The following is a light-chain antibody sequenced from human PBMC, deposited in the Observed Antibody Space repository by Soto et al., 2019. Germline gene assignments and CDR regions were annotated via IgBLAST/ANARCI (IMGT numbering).Light chain of an antibody. V-gene: IGKV4-1*01. CDR1: QSVLYSSNNKNY. Sequence: DSGMAKSPAYLSVSLSETATINCKSSQSVLYSSNNKNYLAWYQQKPGQPPKLLIYWASTRESGVPDRFSGSGSGTDFTLTISSLQAEDVAVYYCQQYYTTPHTFGGGTKLDI. J-gene: IGKJ4*01. CDR3: QQYYTTPHT. CDR2: WAS.